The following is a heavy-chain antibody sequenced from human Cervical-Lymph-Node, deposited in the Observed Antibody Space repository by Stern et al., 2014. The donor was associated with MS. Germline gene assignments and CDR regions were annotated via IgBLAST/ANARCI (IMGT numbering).Heavy chain of an antibody. J-gene: IGHJ4*02. CDR2: INEDGSTK. D-gene: IGHD1-26*01. Sequence: EVQLVESGGGLVQPGGSLRLSCADSEFTFRTYWMHWVRQVPGKELMWVSRINEDGSTKNYADSVKGRFTISRDNGRNTLYLQMNSLRAEDTAVYYCARDLSGRDDSWGQGTLVTVSS. CDR1: EFTFRTYW. CDR3: ARDLSGRDDS. V-gene: IGHV3-74*01.